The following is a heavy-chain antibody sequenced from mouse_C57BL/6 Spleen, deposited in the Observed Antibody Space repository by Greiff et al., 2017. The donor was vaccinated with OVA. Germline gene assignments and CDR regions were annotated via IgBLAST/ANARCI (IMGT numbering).Heavy chain of an antibody. CDR2: INPNNGGT. CDR1: GYTFTDYN. D-gene: IGHD2-4*01. J-gene: IGHJ3*01. Sequence: EVQLQQSGPELVKPGASVKMSCKASGYTFTDYNMHWVKQSHGKSLEWIGYINPNNGGTSYNQKFKGKATLTVNKSSSTAYMELLSLTSEDSAVYYCARFGYDYSWFAYWGQGTLVTVSA. CDR3: ARFGYDYSWFAY. V-gene: IGHV1-22*01.